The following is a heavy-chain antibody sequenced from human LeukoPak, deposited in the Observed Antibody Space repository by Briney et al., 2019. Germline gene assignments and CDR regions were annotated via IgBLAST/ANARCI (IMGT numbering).Heavy chain of an antibody. CDR3: AKEKGSYGDPFDY. J-gene: IGHJ4*02. CDR2: ISGTGVET. Sequence: GGSLRLSCAASGFTFTSYAMSWVRQAPGKGLEWVSGISGTGVETFYADSVKGRFTISRDNSKNTLYLQMNSLRAEDTAVYYCAKEKGSYGDPFDYWGQGTLVTVSS. V-gene: IGHV3-23*01. D-gene: IGHD4-17*01. CDR1: GFTFTSYA.